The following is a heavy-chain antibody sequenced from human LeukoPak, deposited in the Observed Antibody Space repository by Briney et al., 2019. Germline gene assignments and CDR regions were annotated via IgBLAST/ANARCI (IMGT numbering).Heavy chain of an antibody. D-gene: IGHD6-13*01. CDR3: ARDQGHSSSWFRDYYYYYGMDV. J-gene: IGHJ6*02. CDR1: GYTFTSYA. CDR2: INAGNGNT. Sequence: ASVKVSCTASGYTFTSYAMHWVRQAPGQRLEWMGWINAGNGNTKYSQKFQGRVTITRDTSASTAYMELSSLRSEDTAVYYCARDQGHSSSWFRDYYYYYGMDVWGQGTTVTVSS. V-gene: IGHV1-3*01.